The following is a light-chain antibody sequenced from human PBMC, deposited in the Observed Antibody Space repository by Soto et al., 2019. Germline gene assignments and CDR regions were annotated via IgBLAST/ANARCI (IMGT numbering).Light chain of an antibody. CDR3: LQSLSTPPIT. V-gene: IGKV1-39*01. Sequence: IQMTQSPSSLSASVGDRVTITCRAGQSIFTYLSWYQHKPGKAPKLLISGATTLQSGVPSRFSGSGSGTDFTLTINNLQPEDFATYFCLQSLSTPPITFGQGTRLEIK. CDR2: GAT. CDR1: QSIFTY. J-gene: IGKJ5*01.